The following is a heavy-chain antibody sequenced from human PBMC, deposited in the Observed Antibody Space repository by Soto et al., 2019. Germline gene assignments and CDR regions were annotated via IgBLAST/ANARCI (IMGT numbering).Heavy chain of an antibody. V-gene: IGHV3-23*01. CDR2: ISGSGGST. J-gene: IGHJ4*02. Sequence: EVQLLESGGGLVQPGGSLRLSCAASGFTFSSYAMSWVRQAPGKGLEWVPAISGSGGSTYYAYYVKGRLTISRDNSKNRLYLKMNRLRAEDTAVYYCAKLYDYSSVPLAGYWGQGTLVTVAS. CDR1: GFTFSSYA. D-gene: IGHD3-10*01. CDR3: AKLYDYSSVPLAGY.